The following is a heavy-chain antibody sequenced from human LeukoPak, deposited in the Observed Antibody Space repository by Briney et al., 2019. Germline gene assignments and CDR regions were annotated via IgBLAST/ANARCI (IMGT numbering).Heavy chain of an antibody. CDR2: IYYSGST. J-gene: IGHJ4*02. CDR1: GGSISSYY. D-gene: IGHD3-3*01. CDR3: HDFWSGYDY. Sequence: SETLSLTCTDSGGSISSYYWGWIRQPPGKGLEWIGSIYYSGSTYYNPSLKSRVTISVDTSKNQFSLKLSSVTAADTAVYYCHDFWSGYDYWGQGTLVTVSS. V-gene: IGHV4-39*07.